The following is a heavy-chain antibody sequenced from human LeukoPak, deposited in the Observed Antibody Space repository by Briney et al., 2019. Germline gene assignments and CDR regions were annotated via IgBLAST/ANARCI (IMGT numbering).Heavy chain of an antibody. CDR2: IRYDGSNK. CDR1: GFTFSSYG. CDR3: ARRAQYSYDSSLDY. Sequence: GGSLRLSCAASGFTFSSYGMHWVRQAPGKGLEWVAFIRYDGSNKYYADSVKGRFTISRDNSKNTLYLQMNSLRAEDTAVYYCARRAQYSYDSSLDYWGQGTLVTVSS. D-gene: IGHD3-22*01. J-gene: IGHJ4*02. V-gene: IGHV3-30*02.